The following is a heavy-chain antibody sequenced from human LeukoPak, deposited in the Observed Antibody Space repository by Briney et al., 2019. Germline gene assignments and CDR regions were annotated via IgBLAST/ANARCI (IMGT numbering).Heavy chain of an antibody. J-gene: IGHJ5*02. D-gene: IGHD1-26*01. CDR1: GLTVSRNY. Sequence: GGSLRLSCAASGLTVSRNYMSWVRQAPGKGLESVSVIYSGGSTYYADSVRGRFTISRDNSKNTLYLQMNSLRAEDTAVYYCARVRGRWFDPWGQGTLVTVSS. V-gene: IGHV3-53*01. CDR3: ARVRGRWFDP. CDR2: IYSGGST.